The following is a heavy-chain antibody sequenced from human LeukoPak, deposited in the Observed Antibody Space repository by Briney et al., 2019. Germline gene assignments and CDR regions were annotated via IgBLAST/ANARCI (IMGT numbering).Heavy chain of an antibody. D-gene: IGHD6-19*01. CDR2: ISAFNGDK. Sequence: ASVRVSCKASGFTFTNYGFAWVRQAPGQGLEWMGWISAFNGDKKYTQNFQGRLSMTTASSMSTAYMELRNLRSDDTAVYYCTRDFSNTSGFKVVVDFWGQGTLVTVSS. J-gene: IGHJ4*02. CDR3: TRDFSNTSGFKVVVDF. CDR1: GFTFTNYG. V-gene: IGHV1-18*04.